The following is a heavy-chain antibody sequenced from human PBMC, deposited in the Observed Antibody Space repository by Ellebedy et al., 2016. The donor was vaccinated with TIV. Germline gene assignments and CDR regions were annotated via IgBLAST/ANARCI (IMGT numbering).Heavy chain of an antibody. J-gene: IGHJ4*02. D-gene: IGHD2-21*01. CDR3: ARGAIVVVPLNY. CDR1: GYTFTSYY. Sequence: ASVKVSXKASGYTFTSYYMHWVRQAPGQGLEWMGIINPSGGSTGYAQKFQGRVTMTRDTSTSTVYMELSSLRSEDTAVYYCARGAIVVVPLNYWGQGTLVTVSS. CDR2: INPSGGST. V-gene: IGHV1-46*03.